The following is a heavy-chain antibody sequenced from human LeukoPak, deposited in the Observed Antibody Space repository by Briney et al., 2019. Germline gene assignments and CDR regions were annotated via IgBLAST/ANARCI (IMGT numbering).Heavy chain of an antibody. V-gene: IGHV3-48*03. CDR3: ARINRGYSDY. CDR2: ISSSGSTI. CDR1: GFTFSSYA. Sequence: GRSLRLSCAASGFTFSSYAMNWVRQAPGKGLEWVSYISSSGSTIYYADSVKGRFTISRDNAKNSLYLQMNSLRAEDTAVYYCARINRGYSDYWGQGTLVTVSS. D-gene: IGHD5-18*01. J-gene: IGHJ4*02.